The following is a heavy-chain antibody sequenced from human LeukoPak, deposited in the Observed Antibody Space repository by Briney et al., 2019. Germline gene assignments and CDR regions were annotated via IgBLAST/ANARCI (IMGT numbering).Heavy chain of an antibody. CDR3: ARDPYSGNYGAYYYYYMDV. D-gene: IGHD1-26*01. V-gene: IGHV3-21*06. CDR1: GFIFSSYN. Sequence: TGGSLRLSCAASGFIFSSYNMKWVRQAPGKGLEWVSSITSSSSYIYYADSVKGRFTISRDNAKNSLYLQMDSLRVEDTAEYYCARDPYSGNYGAYYYYYMDVWGKGTTVTVSS. J-gene: IGHJ6*03. CDR2: ITSSSSYI.